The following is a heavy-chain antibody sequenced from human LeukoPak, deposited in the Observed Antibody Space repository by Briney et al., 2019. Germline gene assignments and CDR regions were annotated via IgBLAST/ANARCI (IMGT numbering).Heavy chain of an antibody. D-gene: IGHD3-16*01. CDR3: ARGEGNDYVWGSFYYYLDV. Sequence: SETLSLTCAVNGESFNGFYWTWIRQSPGKGLEWIGEINDIGHTNYNASLKSRVTISLDTSQKQFSLKLTSVTAADTAVYYCARGEGNDYVWGSFYYYLDVWGKGSEVTVSS. CDR1: GESFNGFY. V-gene: IGHV4-34*01. J-gene: IGHJ6*03. CDR2: INDIGHT.